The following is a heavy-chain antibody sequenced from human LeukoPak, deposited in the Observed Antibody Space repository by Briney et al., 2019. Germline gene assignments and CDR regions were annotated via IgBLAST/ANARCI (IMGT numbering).Heavy chain of an antibody. CDR3: AREIYYVSSAYDY. V-gene: IGHV4-38-2*02. CDR1: GDSLVSGHY. Sequence: SETLSLTCTVSGDSLVSGHYWGWIRQPPGQGLEWVGSVYHSGSIYYNPSLKSRVIMSVDTSKNQFSLKLSSLTAADTAIYYCAREIYYVSSAYDYWGQGTLVTVSS. CDR2: VYHSGSI. D-gene: IGHD3-22*01. J-gene: IGHJ4*02.